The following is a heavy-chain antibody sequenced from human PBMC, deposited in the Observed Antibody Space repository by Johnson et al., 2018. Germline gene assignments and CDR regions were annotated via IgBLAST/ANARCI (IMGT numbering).Heavy chain of an antibody. CDR2: ISWNSGGI. D-gene: IGHD2-8*01. J-gene: IGHJ6*03. V-gene: IGHV3-9*01. CDR1: GFSFDDYA. CDR3: AKGNGYYNYYHMDV. Sequence: VQLQESGGGLVQPGRSLRLSCAASGFSFDDYAMHWVRQAPGKGLEWVSGISWNSGGIGYADSVKGRFTISRDNAKNSLYLQMNSLRAEDTALYFCAKGNGYYNYYHMDVWGKGTTVTV.